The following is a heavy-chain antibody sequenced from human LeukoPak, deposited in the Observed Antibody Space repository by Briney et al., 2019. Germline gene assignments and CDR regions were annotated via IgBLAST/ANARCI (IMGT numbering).Heavy chain of an antibody. D-gene: IGHD3-22*01. CDR3: ARGRTGYYDSSGYYFDY. CDR1: GGSISSYY. Sequence: PSETLSLTCTVSGGSISSYYWSWIRQPPGKGLEWIGYIYYSGSTNYNPSLKSRVTISVDTSKNQFSLKLSSVTAADTAVYYCARGRTGYYDSSGYYFDYWGQGTLVTVSS. CDR2: IYYSGST. V-gene: IGHV4-59*12. J-gene: IGHJ4*02.